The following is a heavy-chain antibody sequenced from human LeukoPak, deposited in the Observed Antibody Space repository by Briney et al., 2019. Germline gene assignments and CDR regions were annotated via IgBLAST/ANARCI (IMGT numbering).Heavy chain of an antibody. J-gene: IGHJ6*03. Sequence: GGSLRLSRAASGFTFDDYGMSWVRQAPGKGLEWVSGINWNGGSTGYADSVKGRFTISRDNAKNSLYLQMNSLRAEDTALYYCARDQKNYYYMDVWGKGTTVTVSS. CDR3: ARDQKNYYYMDV. CDR1: GFTFDDYG. V-gene: IGHV3-20*04. CDR2: INWNGGST.